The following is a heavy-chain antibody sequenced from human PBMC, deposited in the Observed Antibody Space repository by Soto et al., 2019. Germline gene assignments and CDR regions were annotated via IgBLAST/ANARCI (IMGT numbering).Heavy chain of an antibody. CDR1: GDTFKNCV. Sequence: QVQVVQSGVDVRRPGSSVKVSCKASGDTFKNCVISWVRQASGQGLEWMGGIIPLFGTTAFAQRFQGRLTKTTDESTTTAYMEPSRLRSEDTATYTCAAEQGFGKLSDVWGQATKLIVSS. V-gene: IGHV1-69*01. D-gene: IGHD3-10*01. J-gene: IGHJ6*02. CDR2: IIPLFGTT. CDR3: AAEQGFGKLSDV.